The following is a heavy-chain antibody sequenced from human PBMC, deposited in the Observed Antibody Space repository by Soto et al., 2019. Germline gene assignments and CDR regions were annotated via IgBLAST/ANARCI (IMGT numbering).Heavy chain of an antibody. CDR3: ARGQEGVVATH. CDR2: IKDGGYT. CDR1: GGSLSGYY. D-gene: IGHD5-12*01. J-gene: IGHJ4*02. Sequence: QVQLQQWGAGLLKPSETLSLNCGVNGGSLSGYYWSWIRQPPGKGLEWIGEIKDGGYTNYSPSLKLRATISSSRANNQSPLRLNSVTAADTGVHYCARGQEGVVATHWDQGALVTVSS. V-gene: IGHV4-34*01.